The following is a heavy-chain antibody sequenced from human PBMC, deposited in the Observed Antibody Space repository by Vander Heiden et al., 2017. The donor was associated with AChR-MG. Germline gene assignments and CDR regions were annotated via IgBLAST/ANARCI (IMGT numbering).Heavy chain of an antibody. V-gene: IGHV3-7*01. Sequence: EVQVVESGGGLVQPGGSLRLSCAASGFTLSNYWMNWVRQAPGKGLEWVANIKQDGSEKYYVDSVKGRFTISKDNAKNSLYLQMNSLRAEDTAVYYCARALGRESVDYWGQGTLVTVSS. CDR3: ARALGRESVDY. CDR2: IKQDGSEK. CDR1: GFTLSNYW. D-gene: IGHD3-10*01. J-gene: IGHJ4*02.